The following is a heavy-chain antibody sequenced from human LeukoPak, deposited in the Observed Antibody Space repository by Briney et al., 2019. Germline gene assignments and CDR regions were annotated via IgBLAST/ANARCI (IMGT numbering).Heavy chain of an antibody. CDR1: GFTSISYG. Sequence: GGSLRPSCAPSGFTSISYGMHWVRPPPGKGRGWGAVIWYDGSNKYYADSVKGRFTISRDNSKNTLYLQMNSLRAEDTAVYYCARDPRKALFDYWGQGTLVTVSS. D-gene: IGHD1-14*01. J-gene: IGHJ4*02. V-gene: IGHV3-33*01. CDR2: IWYDGSNK. CDR3: ARDPRKALFDY.